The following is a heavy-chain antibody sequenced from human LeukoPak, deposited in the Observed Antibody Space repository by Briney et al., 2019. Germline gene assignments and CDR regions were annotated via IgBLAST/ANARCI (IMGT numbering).Heavy chain of an antibody. CDR3: ASDHRIRSMGGPGSYMGNWFDP. J-gene: IGHJ5*02. CDR2: IGGGSSYK. Sequence: GRSRRLAWAASALTFSSYSMNWVRQAPGEVLEWVSSIGGGSSYKHYSESVQGRFTMSTEHGKNSLYLHMNRLRDEDTAVYYCASDHRIRSMGGPGSYMGNWFDPWGQGTLVSVSS. D-gene: IGHD3-10*01. V-gene: IGHV3-21*06. CDR1: ALTFSSYS.